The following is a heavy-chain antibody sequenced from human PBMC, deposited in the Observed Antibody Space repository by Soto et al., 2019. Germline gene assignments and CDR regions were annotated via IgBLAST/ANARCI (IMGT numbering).Heavy chain of an antibody. J-gene: IGHJ3*02. CDR3: ARGFYFLSGLPHAFDI. Sequence: PGGSLRLSCAASGFTFSSYAMHWVRQAPGKGLEYVSVISSNGGSTSYANSVKGRFAISRDNSKNTLYLQMGSLRAEDMAVYYCARGFYFLSGLPHAFDIWGQGTMVTVSS. V-gene: IGHV3-64*01. CDR2: ISSNGGST. D-gene: IGHD3-10*01. CDR1: GFTFSSYA.